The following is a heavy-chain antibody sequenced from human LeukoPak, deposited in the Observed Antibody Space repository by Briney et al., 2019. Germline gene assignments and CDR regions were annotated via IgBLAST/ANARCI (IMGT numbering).Heavy chain of an antibody. CDR3: AKEGSRRRFDFDS. V-gene: IGHV3-23*01. Sequence: GGSLRLSCAASGFTFSNFAMSWFRQAPGRGLEWVSAAGTATDTSYADSVKGRFTISRGNSKNTLYLQMNSLGAEDTAVYYCAKEGSRRRFDFDSWGRGTLVTVSS. J-gene: IGHJ4*02. CDR1: GFTFSNFA. CDR2: AGTATDT. D-gene: IGHD3-16*01.